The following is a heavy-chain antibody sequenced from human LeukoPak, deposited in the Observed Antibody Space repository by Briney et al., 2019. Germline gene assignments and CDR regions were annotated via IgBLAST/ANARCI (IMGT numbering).Heavy chain of an antibody. CDR3: ARDPAQSYYTDV. CDR1: GYSFTAYY. Sequence: GASVKVSCKASGYSFTAYYIHWARQAPGQGLEWMGWMNPKSPGTNYAQKFQGRVTMTRDTSISTAYMELSSLTSDVSAVYYCARDPAQSYYTDVWGIGTTVTVSS. J-gene: IGHJ6*03. CDR2: MNPKSPGT. V-gene: IGHV1-2*02.